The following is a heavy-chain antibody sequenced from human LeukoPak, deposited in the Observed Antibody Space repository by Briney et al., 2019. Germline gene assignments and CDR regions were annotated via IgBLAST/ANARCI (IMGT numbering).Heavy chain of an antibody. Sequence: ASVKVSCKVSGHTLTELSLHWVRQTPGKGLEWMGGFDPEDGETIYAQKFQGRVTMTEDTYTDTAYMELSSLRSEDTAVYYCATWIQLTEVFHIWGQGTMVTVSS. J-gene: IGHJ3*02. CDR2: FDPEDGET. D-gene: IGHD5-18*01. V-gene: IGHV1-24*01. CDR3: ATWIQLTEVFHI. CDR1: GHTLTELS.